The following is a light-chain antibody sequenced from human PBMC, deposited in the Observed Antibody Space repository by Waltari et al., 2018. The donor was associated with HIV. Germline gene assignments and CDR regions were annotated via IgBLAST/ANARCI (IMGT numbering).Light chain of an antibody. CDR1: QNLFYSSNNKND. Sequence: DIVMTQSPDSLAVSLGGRTTINCKSSQNLFYSSNNKNDLAWYQHKPGQPPKLLFYWVSTRESGVPDRFSGSGPGTNFTLTISSLQADDVAVYFCQQYYSTPPTFGQGTKLEI. J-gene: IGKJ2*01. CDR2: WVS. V-gene: IGKV4-1*01. CDR3: QQYYSTPPT.